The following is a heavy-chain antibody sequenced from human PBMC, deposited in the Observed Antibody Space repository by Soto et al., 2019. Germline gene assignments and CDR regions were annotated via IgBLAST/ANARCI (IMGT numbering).Heavy chain of an antibody. CDR2: IGGSGGST. CDR3: AKAGALVYYFDY. D-gene: IGHD3-10*01. Sequence: EVQLLESGGGLVQPGGSLRLSCAASGFTFSSYAMSWVRQAPGKGLEWVSAIGGSGGSTYYADSVKGRFTISRDNSKNTLYLQMNSLRAEDTAVYYCAKAGALVYYFDYWGQGTLVTVSS. V-gene: IGHV3-23*01. J-gene: IGHJ4*02. CDR1: GFTFSSYA.